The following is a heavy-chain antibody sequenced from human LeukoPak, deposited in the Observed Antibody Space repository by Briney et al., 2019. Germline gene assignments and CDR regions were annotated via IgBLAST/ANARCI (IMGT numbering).Heavy chain of an antibody. CDR3: AGGGDSGWAIDN. V-gene: IGHV3-48*02. CDR2: IDTQSQTV. CDR1: GVSSNSFY. J-gene: IGHJ4*02. D-gene: IGHD6-19*01. Sequence: GGSLRLSCTVSGVSSNSFYMNWVRQALGKGLEWISYIDTQSQTVYYADSMRGRFTISRDNAKNSLYLQINSLRDEDTALYYCAGGGDSGWAIDNWGQGTLVIVSS.